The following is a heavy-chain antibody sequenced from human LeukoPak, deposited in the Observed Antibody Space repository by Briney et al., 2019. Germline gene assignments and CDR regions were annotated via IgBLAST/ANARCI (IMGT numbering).Heavy chain of an antibody. V-gene: IGHV1-2*02. CDR2: INPNSGVT. CDR3: ARAPKNDAYDI. J-gene: IGHJ3*02. Sequence: ASVKVSCKASGHTFTGYYMHWVRQAPGQGLEWLGWINPNSGVTNYAQNFQGRVTMTRDTSISTASMDLSRLRSDDTAVYYCARAPKNDAYDIWGRGTMVTVSS. CDR1: GHTFTGYY.